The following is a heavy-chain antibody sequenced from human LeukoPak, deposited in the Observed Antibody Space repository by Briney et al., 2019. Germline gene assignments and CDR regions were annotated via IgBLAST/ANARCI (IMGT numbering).Heavy chain of an antibody. Sequence: GGSLRPSCAASGFTVSSNYMNWVRQAPGKGLEWVSVIYSGGFTYYADSVKGRFTISRDNSKNTLYLQMKSLRPEDTAVYYCAREYYGMDVWGQGTTVTVSS. CDR3: AREYYGMDV. J-gene: IGHJ6*02. CDR2: IYSGGFT. V-gene: IGHV3-53*01. CDR1: GFTVSSNY.